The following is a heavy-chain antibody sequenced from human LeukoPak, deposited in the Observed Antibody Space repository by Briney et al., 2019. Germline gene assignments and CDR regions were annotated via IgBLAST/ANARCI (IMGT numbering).Heavy chain of an antibody. V-gene: IGHV3-33*01. Sequence: GRSLRLSCAASGFTFSSYGMHWVRQAPGKGLEWVAVIWYDGSNKYYADSVKGRFTISRDNSKNTLYLQMNSLRAEDTAVYYCARDGYYYDSSGYYSLFDYWGQGTLVTVSS. D-gene: IGHD3-22*01. J-gene: IGHJ4*02. CDR2: IWYDGSNK. CDR1: GFTFSSYG. CDR3: ARDGYYYDSSGYYSLFDY.